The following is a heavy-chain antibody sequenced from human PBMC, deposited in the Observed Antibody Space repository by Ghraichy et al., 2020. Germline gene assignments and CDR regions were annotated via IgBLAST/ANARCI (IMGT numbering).Heavy chain of an antibody. J-gene: IGHJ6*02. Sequence: ESLNISCTVSGGSISTYYWSWIRQPAGKGLEWIGRIYTSGSTNYNPSLKSRVTMSVDTSKNQFSLKLSSVTAADTAVYYCARLGFGNGMDVWGQGTTVTVSS. CDR1: GGSISTYY. V-gene: IGHV4-4*07. CDR2: IYTSGST. D-gene: IGHD3-10*01. CDR3: ARLGFGNGMDV.